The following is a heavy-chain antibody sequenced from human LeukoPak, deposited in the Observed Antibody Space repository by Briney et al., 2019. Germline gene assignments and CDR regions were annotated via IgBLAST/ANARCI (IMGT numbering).Heavy chain of an antibody. D-gene: IGHD3-22*01. V-gene: IGHV1-8*02. CDR1: GGTFSSYA. CDR3: ARATFSYDSSGYFIDY. CDR2: MNPNSGNT. J-gene: IGHJ4*02. Sequence: GASVKASCKASGGTFSSYAISWVRQAPGQGLEWMGGMNPNSGNTGYAQKFQGRVTMTRNTSISTAYMELSSLRSEDSAVYYCARATFSYDSSGYFIDYWGQGTLVTVSS.